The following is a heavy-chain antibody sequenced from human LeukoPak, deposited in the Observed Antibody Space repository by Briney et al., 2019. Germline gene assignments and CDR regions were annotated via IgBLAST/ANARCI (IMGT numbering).Heavy chain of an antibody. D-gene: IGHD6-13*01. J-gene: IGHJ4*02. CDR1: GFTFDDYA. CDR2: ISWNSGSI. CDR3: AKDWGYSSSSIDY. Sequence: GRSLRLSCAASGFTFDDYAMHWVRQAPGKGLEWVSGISWNSGSIGYANSVKGRFTISRDNAKNSLYLQMNSLRAEDTALYYCAKDWGYSSSSIDYWGQGTLVTVSP. V-gene: IGHV3-9*01.